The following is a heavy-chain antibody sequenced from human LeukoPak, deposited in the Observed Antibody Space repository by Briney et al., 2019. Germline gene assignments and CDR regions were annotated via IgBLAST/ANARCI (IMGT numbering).Heavy chain of an antibody. V-gene: IGHV4-34*01. CDR1: GGSFSGCY. CDR2: INHSGST. CDR3: ARCGSGRYYYYYYMDV. D-gene: IGHD3-10*01. Sequence: PSETLSLTCAVYGGSFSGCYWSWIRQPPGKGLEWIGEINHSGSTNYNPSLKGRVTISVDTSKNQFSLKLSSVTAADTAVYYCARCGSGRYYYYYYMDVWGKGTTVTVSS. J-gene: IGHJ6*03.